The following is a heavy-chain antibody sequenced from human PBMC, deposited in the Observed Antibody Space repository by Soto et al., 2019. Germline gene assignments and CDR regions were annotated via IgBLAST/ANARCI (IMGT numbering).Heavy chain of an antibody. CDR1: GDSLISYA. J-gene: IGHJ6*02. D-gene: IGHD6-6*01. Sequence: GXSVKVACKASGDSLISYAIGWVRQAPGQGLEWMGGIIPIFGTANYAQKFQGRVTITADESTSTAYMELSSLRSEDTAVYYCAPSIAARRRYGMDVCGQRTTVTVSS. V-gene: IGHV1-69*01. CDR2: IIPIFGTA. CDR3: APSIAARRRYGMDV.